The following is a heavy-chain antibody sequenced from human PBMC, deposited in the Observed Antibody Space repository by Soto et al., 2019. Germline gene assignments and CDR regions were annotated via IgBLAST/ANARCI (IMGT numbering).Heavy chain of an antibody. CDR3: ARDGFSTWSHGFDV. V-gene: IGHV3-53*01. J-gene: IGHJ3*01. CDR1: GFSVSNNY. CDR2: MNSAGTT. D-gene: IGHD2-15*01. Sequence: EVQLVESGGGLIQPGGSLRLSCAVSGFSVSNNYISWVRQAPGKGLEWVSLMNSAGTTFHTDSVKGRFTISRDNSKNTLYLQMTSLSAEDTAVYYCARDGFSTWSHGFDVWGQGTMVTVSS.